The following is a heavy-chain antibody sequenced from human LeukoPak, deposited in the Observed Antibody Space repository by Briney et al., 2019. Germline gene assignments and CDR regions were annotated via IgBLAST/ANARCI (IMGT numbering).Heavy chain of an antibody. D-gene: IGHD5-12*01. CDR3: ASRATTSAPY. J-gene: IGHJ4*02. Sequence: SETLSLTCAVYGGSFSGYYWSWIRQPPGKGLEWIGSIYYSGSTYYNPSLKSRVTISVDTSKNQFSLKLSSVTAADTAVYYCASRATTSAPYWGQGTLVTVSS. CDR2: IYYSGST. CDR1: GGSFSGYY. V-gene: IGHV4-34*01.